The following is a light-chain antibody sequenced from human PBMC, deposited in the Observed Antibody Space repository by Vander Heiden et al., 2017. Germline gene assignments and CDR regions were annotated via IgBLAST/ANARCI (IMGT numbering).Light chain of an antibody. V-gene: IGKV3-20*01. CDR1: QSVTSTY. J-gene: IGKJ4*01. CDR3: QHYSSPLT. Sequence: EIVLTQSPGPLSLSPGERATLSCRASQSVTSTYLAWYQQKPDQAPRLLIFVASSRATGIPDRFSGTGSGTDFTLTISRLEPEDCAVYYCQHYSSPLTFGGGTKVEIK. CDR2: VAS.